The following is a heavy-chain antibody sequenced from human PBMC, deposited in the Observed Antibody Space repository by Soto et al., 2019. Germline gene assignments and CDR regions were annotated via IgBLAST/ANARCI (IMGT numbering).Heavy chain of an antibody. D-gene: IGHD3-10*01. J-gene: IGHJ4*02. CDR2: VYSDGTT. V-gene: IGHV3-66*01. Sequence: GGSLRLSCAASGFTVSTYYMNWVRQAPGEGLEWVSVVYSDGTTYYADSVRGRFTISRDNSKSTLFLQMNSLRAEDTAVYYCARGRSASSDFDSWGQGTLVTVSS. CDR1: GFTVSTYY. CDR3: ARGRSASSDFDS.